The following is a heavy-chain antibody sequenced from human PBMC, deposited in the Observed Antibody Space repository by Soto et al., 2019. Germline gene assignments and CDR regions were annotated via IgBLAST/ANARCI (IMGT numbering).Heavy chain of an antibody. J-gene: IGHJ6*02. CDR3: ARDPIVVVPAAPEGYYGMDV. CDR2: IWYDGSNK. Sequence: QVQLVESGGGVVQPGRSLRLSCAASGFTFSSYGMHWVRQAPGKGLEWVAVIWYDGSNKYYADSVKGRFTISRDNSKNTLYLQMNSLRAEDTAVYYCARDPIVVVPAAPEGYYGMDVWGQGTTVTVSS. CDR1: GFTFSSYG. D-gene: IGHD2-2*01. V-gene: IGHV3-33*01.